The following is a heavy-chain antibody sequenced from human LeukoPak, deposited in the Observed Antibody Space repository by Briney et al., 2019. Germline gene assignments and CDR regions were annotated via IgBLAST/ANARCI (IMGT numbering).Heavy chain of an antibody. CDR2: IYYSGST. CDR1: GGSISSGDYY. J-gene: IGHJ3*02. V-gene: IGHV4-30-4*08. Sequence: PSQTLSLTCTVSGGSISSGDYYWSWIRQPPGKGLEWIGYIYYSGSTYYNPSLKSRVTISVDTSKNQFSLKLSSVTAADTAVYYCASAGSYYYDSGDAFDIWGQGTMVTVSS. D-gene: IGHD3-22*01. CDR3: ASAGSYYYDSGDAFDI.